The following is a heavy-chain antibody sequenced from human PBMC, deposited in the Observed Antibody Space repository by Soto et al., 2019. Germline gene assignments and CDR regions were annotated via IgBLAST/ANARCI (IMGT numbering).Heavy chain of an antibody. V-gene: IGHV1-69*13. D-gene: IGHD3-3*01. J-gene: IGHJ6*02. CDR2: IIPIFGTA. CDR3: ARGVRAPMDV. CDR1: GGTFSSYA. Sequence: GASVKVACKASGGTFSSYAISWVRQAPGQGLEWMGGIIPIFGTANYAQKFQGRVTITADESTSTAYMELSSLRSEDTAVYYCARGVRAPMDVWGQGTTVTVSS.